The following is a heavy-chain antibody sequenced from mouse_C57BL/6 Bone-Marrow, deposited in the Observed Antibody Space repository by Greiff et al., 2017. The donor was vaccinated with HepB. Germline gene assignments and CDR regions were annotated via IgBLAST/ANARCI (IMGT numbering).Heavy chain of an antibody. CDR3: ARELTDYFDY. V-gene: IGHV3-6*01. CDR2: ISYDGSN. CDR1: GYSITSGYY. J-gene: IGHJ2*01. Sequence: EVKLQESGPGLVKPSQSLSLTCSVTGYSITSGYYWNWIRQFPGNKLEWMGYISYDGSNNYNPSLKNRISITRDTSKNQFFLKLNSVTTEDTATYYCARELTDYFDYWGQGTTLTVSS.